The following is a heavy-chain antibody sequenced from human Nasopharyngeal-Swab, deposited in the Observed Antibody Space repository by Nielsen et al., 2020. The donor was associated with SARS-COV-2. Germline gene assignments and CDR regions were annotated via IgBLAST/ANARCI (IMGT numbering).Heavy chain of an antibody. V-gene: IGHV4-59*01. J-gene: IGHJ5*02. CDR2: IYDIGSI. Sequence: GSLRLSCTVSGGSISTYYWSWIRRPPGKGLEWIGYIYDIGSINYNPSPKSRVTISVDTSKNQFSLNLSSVTAADTAVYYCARVGIPTMVRGVNWFDPWGQGTLVIVSS. D-gene: IGHD3-10*01. CDR3: ARVGIPTMVRGVNWFDP. CDR1: GGSISTYY.